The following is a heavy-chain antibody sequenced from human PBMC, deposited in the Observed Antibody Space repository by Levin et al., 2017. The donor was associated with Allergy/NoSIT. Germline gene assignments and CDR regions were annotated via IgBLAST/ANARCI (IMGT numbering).Heavy chain of an antibody. CDR2: ITGGGSDT. V-gene: IGHV3-23*01. CDR1: GFTFRESA. CDR3: AKKQGGTTGFSFDV. D-gene: IGHD1/OR15-1a*01. Sequence: LSLTCAASGFTFRESAMTWVRQAPGKGLEWVSVITGGGSDTYYGDSVKGRFTVSRDNSKNTLYLELNGLRADDTAVYYCAKKQGGTTGFSFDVWGQGTMVTVSS. J-gene: IGHJ3*01.